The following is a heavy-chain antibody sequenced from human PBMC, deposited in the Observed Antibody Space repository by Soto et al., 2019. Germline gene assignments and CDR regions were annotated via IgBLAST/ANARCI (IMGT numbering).Heavy chain of an antibody. V-gene: IGHV1-18*01. J-gene: IGHJ6*02. CDR1: GYTFTSYG. D-gene: IGHD3-10*01. CDR3: ARDTRRPDVNVLLWFGVRPDYYYGMDV. CDR2: ISAYNGNT. Sequence: ASVKVSCKASGYTFTSYGISWVRQAPGQGLEWMGWISAYNGNTNYAQKLQGRVTMTTDTSTSTAYMELRSLRSDDTAVYYCARDTRRPDVNVLLWFGVRPDYYYGMDVWGQGTTVTVSS.